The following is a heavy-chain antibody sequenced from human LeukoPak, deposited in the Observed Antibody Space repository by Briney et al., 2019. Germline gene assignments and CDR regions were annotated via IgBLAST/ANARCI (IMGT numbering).Heavy chain of an antibody. CDR3: ARGGHFFDV. J-gene: IGHJ6*03. Sequence: SETLSLTCTVSGGSISSYYWSWLRQPAGKGLECLGVIYTTGSTNYNPSLKSRVTVSRDTSKNQFSLRLTSVTAADTAVYYCARGGHFFDVWGKGTTVTVSS. CDR2: IYTTGST. V-gene: IGHV4-4*07. D-gene: IGHD3-16*01. CDR1: GGSISSYY.